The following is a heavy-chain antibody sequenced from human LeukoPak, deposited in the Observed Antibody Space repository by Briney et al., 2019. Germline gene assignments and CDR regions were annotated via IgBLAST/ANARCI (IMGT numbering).Heavy chain of an antibody. Sequence: GRSLRLSCEASGFTFSGYGVFWLRQAPGKGLVGWAVISYDDNNKHYADSVNGRFTISRHNSKTTVFLQMNSLRAEDTALYYCAKARSRGYTATYFDYWGHRILVTVSS. D-gene: IGHD5-18*01. V-gene: IGHV3-30*18. CDR1: GFTFSGYG. J-gene: IGHJ4*01. CDR3: AKARSRGYTATYFDY. CDR2: ISYDDNNK.